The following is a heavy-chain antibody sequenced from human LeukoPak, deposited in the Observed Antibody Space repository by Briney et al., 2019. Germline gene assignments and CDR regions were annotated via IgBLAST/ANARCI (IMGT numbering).Heavy chain of an antibody. CDR2: IYASGST. V-gene: IGHV4-61*02. J-gene: IGHJ4*02. CDR1: GGSITRGNYY. Sequence: KPSETLSLTCTVSGGSITRGNYYWNWIRQPAGKGLEWIGRIYASGSTNYNPSLKSRVTISLDTPKNHFSLNLSSVTAADTAVYHCARSYSYNDQYYFHYWGQGSLVTVSS. CDR3: ARSYSYNDQYYFHY. D-gene: IGHD4-11*01.